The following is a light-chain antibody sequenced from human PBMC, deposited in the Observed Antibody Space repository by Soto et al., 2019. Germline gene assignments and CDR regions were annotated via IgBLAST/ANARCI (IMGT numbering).Light chain of an antibody. V-gene: IGKV3-11*01. CDR3: QQRFTWPLT. J-gene: IGKJ4*01. Sequence: ETVLTQSPATLSLSPGESATLSCRASQTVSRFFAWYQQKPGQSPRLLIYGVSNRATGVPARFSASGSGTDFTLSISSLEPEDSAVYYRQQRFTWPLTFGGGTKV. CDR2: GVS. CDR1: QTVSRF.